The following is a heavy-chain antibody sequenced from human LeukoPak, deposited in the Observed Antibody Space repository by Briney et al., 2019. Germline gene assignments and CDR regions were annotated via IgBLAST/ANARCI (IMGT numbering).Heavy chain of an antibody. D-gene: IGHD2-21*02. J-gene: IGHJ6*02. CDR2: ISAYNGNT. V-gene: IGHV1-18*01. Sequence: GASVKVSCKASGYTFTSYGISWVRQAPGQGLEWMGWISAYNGNTNFAQKFQGRVTMTTDTSTSTAYMELRSLRSDDTAVYYCARGQCGGDCYSYYGMGVWGQGTTVTVSS. CDR1: GYTFTSYG. CDR3: ARGQCGGDCYSYYGMGV.